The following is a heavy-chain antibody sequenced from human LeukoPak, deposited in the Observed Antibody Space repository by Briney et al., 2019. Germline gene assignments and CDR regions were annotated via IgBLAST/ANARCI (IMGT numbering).Heavy chain of an antibody. D-gene: IGHD6-19*01. J-gene: IGHJ4*02. CDR2: ISGSGVTT. Sequence: GGSLRLSCAASGFTFNNYGMSWVRQAPGKGLEWVSDISGSGVTTKYADSVKGRFTISRDNSETTLYLQMNSLRAEDTAVYYCARAQFVQWLVRPILYYFDYWGQGTLVTVSS. CDR3: ARAQFVQWLVRPILYYFDY. CDR1: GFTFNNYG. V-gene: IGHV3-23*01.